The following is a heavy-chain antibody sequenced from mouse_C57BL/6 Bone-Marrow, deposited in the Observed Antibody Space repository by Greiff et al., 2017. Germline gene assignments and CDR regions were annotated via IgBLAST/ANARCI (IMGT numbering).Heavy chain of an antibody. Sequence: VQLQQPGPELVKPGASVKISCKASGYSFTSYYIHWVKQRPGQGLAWIGWIYPGSGSTKYNEKFKGKDTLTADTSSSTAYMQLSSLTSEDSAVYYCARSDGYPYYYAMDYWGQGTSVTVSS. V-gene: IGHV1-66*01. D-gene: IGHD2-3*01. CDR2: IYPGSGST. CDR1: GYSFTSYY. J-gene: IGHJ4*01. CDR3: ARSDGYPYYYAMDY.